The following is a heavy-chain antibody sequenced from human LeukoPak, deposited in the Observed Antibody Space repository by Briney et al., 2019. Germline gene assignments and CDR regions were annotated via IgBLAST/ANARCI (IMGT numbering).Heavy chain of an antibody. CDR1: GFTFSSYS. CDR2: ISSSSSYI. J-gene: IGHJ3*02. V-gene: IGHV3-21*01. CDR3: AREAIITMVRGVIAPDHDAFDI. Sequence: GGSLRLSCAASGFTFSSYSMNWVRQAPGKGLEWVSSISSSSSYIYYADSVKGRFTISRDNAMNSLYLQMNSLRAEDTAVYYCAREAIITMVRGVIAPDHDAFDIWGQGTMVTVSS. D-gene: IGHD3-10*01.